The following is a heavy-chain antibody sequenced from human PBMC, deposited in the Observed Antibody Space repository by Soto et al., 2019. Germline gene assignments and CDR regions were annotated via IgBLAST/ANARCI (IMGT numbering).Heavy chain of an antibody. CDR1: GGSISSYY. V-gene: IGHV4-59*01. D-gene: IGHD6-13*01. Sequence: PSETLSLTCTVSGGSISSYYWSWIRQPTGKGLEWIGYIYYSGSTNYNPSLKSRVTISVDTSKNQFSLKLSSVTAADTAVYYCARAPIYSSSWSGFVDVWGQGTTVTVSS. CDR2: IYYSGST. CDR3: ARAPIYSSSWSGFVDV. J-gene: IGHJ6*02.